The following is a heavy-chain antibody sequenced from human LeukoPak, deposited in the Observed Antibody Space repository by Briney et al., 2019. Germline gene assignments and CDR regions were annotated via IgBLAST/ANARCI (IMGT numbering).Heavy chain of an antibody. V-gene: IGHV1-2*04. D-gene: IGHD3-16*01. CDR2: INANSGDT. CDR3: ARDGAQGLDV. Sequence: ASVKVSCKASGYTFTGYYMHWVRQAPGQGLEWMGWINANSGDTNYAQKFQGWVTMTRDTSISTAYMELRRLRSDDTTVYYCARDGAQGLDVWGQGTTVTVSS. CDR1: GYTFTGYY. J-gene: IGHJ6*02.